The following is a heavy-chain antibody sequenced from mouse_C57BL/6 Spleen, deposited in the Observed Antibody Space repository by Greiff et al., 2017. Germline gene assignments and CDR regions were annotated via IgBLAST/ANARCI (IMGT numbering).Heavy chain of an antibody. CDR1: GYTFTSYW. J-gene: IGHJ2*01. V-gene: IGHV1-50*01. D-gene: IGHD2-12*01. CDR3: ARTTRYYFDD. Sequence: QVQLQQPGAELVKPGASVKLSCKASGYTFTSYWMQWVKQRPGQGLEWIGEIDPSDSYTNYNQKFKGKATLTVDTSSSTAYMQLSSLTSEDSAVYYCARTTRYYFDDGGQGTTLTVSS. CDR2: IDPSDSYT.